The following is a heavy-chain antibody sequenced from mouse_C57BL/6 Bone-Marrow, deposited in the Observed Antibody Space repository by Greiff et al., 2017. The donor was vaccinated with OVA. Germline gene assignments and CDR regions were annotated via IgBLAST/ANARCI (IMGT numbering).Heavy chain of an antibody. J-gene: IGHJ3*01. V-gene: IGHV5-17*01. Sequence: EVQWVESGGGFVKPGGSLKLSCAASGFTFSDYGMHWVRQAPEQGLAWVAYISSGSSTIYYADTVKGRFTISRANAKNTLFLQMTSLRSEDTAMYYWARDGSDGYDVFAYWGQGTLVTVSA. CDR3: ARDGSDGYDVFAY. D-gene: IGHD2-2*01. CDR1: GFTFSDYG. CDR2: ISSGSSTI.